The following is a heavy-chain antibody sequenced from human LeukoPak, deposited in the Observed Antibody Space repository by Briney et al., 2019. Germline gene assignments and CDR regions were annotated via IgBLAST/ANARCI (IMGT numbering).Heavy chain of an antibody. CDR2: IYYSGKT. V-gene: IGHV4-39*01. D-gene: IGHD5-18*01. J-gene: IGHJ4*02. CDR1: GGSISSSTYY. CDR3: ASTRRYTYGGLEY. Sequence: SETLSLTCTVSGGSISSSTYYWGWSRQTPWKGLEWIGSIYYSGKTYYNLSLKSRVTVSVDTSKNQFSLKLSSVTAADTAVYYCASTRRYTYGGLEYWGQGTLVTVSS.